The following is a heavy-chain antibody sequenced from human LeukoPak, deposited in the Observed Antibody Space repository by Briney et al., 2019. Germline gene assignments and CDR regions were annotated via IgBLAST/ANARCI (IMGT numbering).Heavy chain of an antibody. D-gene: IGHD3-10*01. CDR2: ISGSGVST. CDR1: GFTFSSYG. J-gene: IGHJ4*02. Sequence: PGGSLRLSCAASGFTFSSYGMHWVRQAPGKGLEWVSAISGSGVSTYYADSVKGRFTISRDNSKNTLYLQMNSLRAEDTAVYYCAKPHPYYYGSGSPVFDYWGQGTLVTVSS. V-gene: IGHV3-23*01. CDR3: AKPHPYYYGSGSPVFDY.